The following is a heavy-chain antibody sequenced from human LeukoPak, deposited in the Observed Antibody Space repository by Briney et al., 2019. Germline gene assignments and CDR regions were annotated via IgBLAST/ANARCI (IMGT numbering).Heavy chain of an antibody. CDR3: AKDIGGTTNYYYYYNGMDV. CDR2: TSNRGNPI. Sequence: GGSLRLSCAASGFTFRNFAMNWVRQAPGKGLEWVSYTSNRGNPIYYADSVKGRFTISRDNAKNSLYLQMNSLRAEDTALYYCAKDIGGTTNYYYYYNGMDVWGQGTTITVSS. CDR1: GFTFRNFA. V-gene: IGHV3-48*04. J-gene: IGHJ6*02. D-gene: IGHD1-26*01.